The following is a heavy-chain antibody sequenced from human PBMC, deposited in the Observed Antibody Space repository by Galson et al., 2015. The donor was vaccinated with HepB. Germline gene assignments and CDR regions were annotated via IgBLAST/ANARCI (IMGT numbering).Heavy chain of an antibody. CDR1: GGSISSYY. Sequence: TLSLTCTVSGGSISSYYWGWIRQPPGKGLEWIGYIYYSGSTNYNPSLKSRVTISVDTSKNQFSLKLNSVTAADTAVYYCARVRAARGYYYYYGMDVWGQGTTVTVSS. CDR3: ARVRAARGYYYYYGMDV. CDR2: IYYSGST. V-gene: IGHV4-59*01. J-gene: IGHJ6*02. D-gene: IGHD6-6*01.